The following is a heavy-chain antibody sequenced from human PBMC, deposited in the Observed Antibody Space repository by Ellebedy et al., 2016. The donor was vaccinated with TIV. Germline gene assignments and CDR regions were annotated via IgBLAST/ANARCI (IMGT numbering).Heavy chain of an antibody. V-gene: IGHV1-18*01. J-gene: IGHJ6*02. CDR3: RLNGGMDV. CDR1: GYTFTSYD. D-gene: IGHD2-8*01. CDR2: INAGNGNT. Sequence: ASVKVSXXASGYTFTSYDINWVRQATGQGLEWMGWINAGNGNTNYAQKLQGRVTMTTDTSTSTAYMELRSLRSDDTAVYYCRLNGGMDVWGQGTTVTVSS.